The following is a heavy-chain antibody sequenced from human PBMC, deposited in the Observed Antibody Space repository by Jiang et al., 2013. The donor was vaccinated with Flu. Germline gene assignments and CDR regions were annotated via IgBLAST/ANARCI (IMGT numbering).Heavy chain of an antibody. Sequence: RLSCAASGFTFSSYGMHWVRQAPGKGLEWVAVIWYDGSNKYYADSVKGRFTISRDNSKNTLYLQMNSLRAEDTAVYYCAREDSGSNLFDYWGQGTLVTVSS. CDR1: GFTFSSYG. V-gene: IGHV3-33*01. CDR3: AREDSGSNLFDY. CDR2: IWYDGSNK. J-gene: IGHJ4*02. D-gene: IGHD1-26*01.